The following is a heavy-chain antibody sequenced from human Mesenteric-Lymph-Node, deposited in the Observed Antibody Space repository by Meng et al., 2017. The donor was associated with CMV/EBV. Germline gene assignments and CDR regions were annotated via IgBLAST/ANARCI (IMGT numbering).Heavy chain of an antibody. CDR2: IYPGDSDS. V-gene: IGHV5-51*01. J-gene: IGHJ6*02. D-gene: IGHD4-23*01. Sequence: GESLKISCKGSGYSCSNYWIGWVRQMPGKGLEWMGIIYPGDSDSRYTPSFQGQVTISADKSISTAYLQWSSLKASDTAMYYCARLTPDYGMDVWGQGTTVTVSS. CDR1: GYSCSNYW. CDR3: ARLTPDYGMDV.